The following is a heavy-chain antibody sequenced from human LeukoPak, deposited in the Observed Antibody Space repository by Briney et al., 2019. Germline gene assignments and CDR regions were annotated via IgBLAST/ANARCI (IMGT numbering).Heavy chain of an antibody. CDR2: INHSGST. V-gene: IGHV4-34*01. CDR1: GGSFSGYY. CDR3: AGYYYGSENYHNHPNFDY. J-gene: IGHJ4*02. D-gene: IGHD3-10*01. Sequence: SETLSLTCAVFGGSFSGYYWTWIRQPPGKGLEWIGEINHSGSTTYNPSLKSRVTIPVDTSKNQCSLKLSSVTAADTAVYYCAGYYYGSENYHNHPNFDYWGQGTLVTVSS.